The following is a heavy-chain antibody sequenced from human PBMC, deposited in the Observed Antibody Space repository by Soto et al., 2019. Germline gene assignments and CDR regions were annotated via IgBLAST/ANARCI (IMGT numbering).Heavy chain of an antibody. CDR2: INHSGST. Sequence: PSETLSLTCAVYGGSFSGYYWSWIRQPPGKGLEWIGEINHSGSTNYNPSLKSRVTISVDTSKNQFSLKLSSVTAADTAVYYCARGFAVADWGQGTLVIV. CDR1: GGSFSGYY. CDR3: ARGFAVAD. D-gene: IGHD3-3*01. V-gene: IGHV4-34*01. J-gene: IGHJ4*02.